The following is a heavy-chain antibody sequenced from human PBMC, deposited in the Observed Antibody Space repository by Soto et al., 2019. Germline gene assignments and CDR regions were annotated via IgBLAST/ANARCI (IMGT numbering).Heavy chain of an antibody. CDR1: GFTFSSYA. V-gene: IGHV3-23*01. J-gene: IGHJ5*02. CDR2: ISGSGGST. D-gene: IGHD3-22*01. CDR3: AKDKLRYYDSSGYNANWFDP. Sequence: PGGSLRLSCAASGFTFSSYAMSWVRQAPGKWLEWVSAISGSGGSTYYADSVKGRFTISRDNSKNTLYLQMNSLRAEDTAVYYCAKDKLRYYDSSGYNANWFDPWGQGXLVTVYS.